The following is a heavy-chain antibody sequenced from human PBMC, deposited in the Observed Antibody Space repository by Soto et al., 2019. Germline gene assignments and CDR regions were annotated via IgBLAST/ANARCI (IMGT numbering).Heavy chain of an antibody. CDR1: GGTFSSYA. CDR3: ARVAGYSYGYGEGYYYYGMDV. V-gene: IGHV1-69*01. D-gene: IGHD5-18*01. J-gene: IGHJ6*02. CDR2: IITIFGTA. Sequence: VQLVQSGAEVKKPGSSVKVSCKASGGTFSSYAISWVRQAPGQGLEWMGGIITIFGTANYAQKFQGRVTITADESTSTAYMELSSMRSEDTAVYYCARVAGYSYGYGEGYYYYGMDVWGQGTTVTVSS.